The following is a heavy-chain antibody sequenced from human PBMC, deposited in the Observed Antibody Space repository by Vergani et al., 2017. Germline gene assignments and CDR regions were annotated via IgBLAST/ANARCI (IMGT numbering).Heavy chain of an antibody. CDR3: AEAQPRLRFLEWLTEYYYMDY. CDR1: GITFWKFG. V-gene: IGHV3-9*01. Sequence: EVDLVESGGGLAQPGGSLRLSCEASGITFWKFGMHWVRQGPGKGLEWVSGISWNSGAVDYAYSVRCRFTISRDNAKNSLFLEMNSLRAEDTAVYYCAEAQPRLRFLEWLTEYYYMDYWGKGTMVTVSS. J-gene: IGHJ6*03. CDR2: ISWNSGAV. D-gene: IGHD3-3*01.